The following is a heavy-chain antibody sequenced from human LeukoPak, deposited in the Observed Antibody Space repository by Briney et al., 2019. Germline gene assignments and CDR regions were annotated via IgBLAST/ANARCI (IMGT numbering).Heavy chain of an antibody. V-gene: IGHV3-53*01. CDR2: IYTGGST. J-gene: IGHJ3*02. D-gene: IGHD3-22*01. CDR1: GFIVSSHY. Sequence: PGGSLRLSCAPSGFIVSSHYMSWVRQAPGKGLEWVSVIYTGGSTYYADSVKGRFTISRDNPRNTLYLQMNSLRVEDTAVYYCARLTMSLAFDIWGQGTMVTVSS. CDR3: ARLTMSLAFDI.